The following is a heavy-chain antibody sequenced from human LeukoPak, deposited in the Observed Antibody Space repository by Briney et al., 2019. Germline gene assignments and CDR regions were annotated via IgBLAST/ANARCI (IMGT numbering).Heavy chain of an antibody. V-gene: IGHV3-74*01. CDR1: GFTFSSYW. J-gene: IGHJ4*02. D-gene: IGHD7-27*01. CDR3: AKKVPANWGSYFDY. Sequence: PGGSLRLSCAASGFTFSSYWMHWVRQAPGKGLVWVSRIYSDGSSTNYADSVKGRFTISRDNAKNTLYLQMNSLRAEDTAVYYCAKKVPANWGSYFDYWGQGTLVTVSS. CDR2: IYSDGSST.